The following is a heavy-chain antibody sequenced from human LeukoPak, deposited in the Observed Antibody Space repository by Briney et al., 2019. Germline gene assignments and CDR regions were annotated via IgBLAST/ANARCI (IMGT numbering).Heavy chain of an antibody. CDR3: ASQLSPGIGYFDY. V-gene: IGHV4-30-2*01. D-gene: IGHD2/OR15-2a*01. CDR1: GGSISSGGYS. Sequence: SETLSLTCAVSGGSISSGGYSWSWIRQPQGKGLEWIGYIYHSGSTYYNPSLKSLITISVDRSKNQFSLKLSSVTAADTAVYYCASQLSPGIGYFDYWGQGTLVTVSS. CDR2: IYHSGST. J-gene: IGHJ4*02.